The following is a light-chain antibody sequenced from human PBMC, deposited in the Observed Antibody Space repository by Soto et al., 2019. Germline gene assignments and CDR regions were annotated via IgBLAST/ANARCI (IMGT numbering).Light chain of an antibody. CDR1: TGPFTTGHY. J-gene: IGLJ2*01. Sequence: QAVVTQETSLTVSPGGTVNLTCGSSTGPFTTGHYPYWFQHKPGQAPRTVIYDTNKKHSWTPARFSASLLWGKAALTLSGEQPEDEAESDCLLSYGGDRLLGGGTNVTV. CDR3: LLSYGGDRL. V-gene: IGLV7-46*01. CDR2: DTN.